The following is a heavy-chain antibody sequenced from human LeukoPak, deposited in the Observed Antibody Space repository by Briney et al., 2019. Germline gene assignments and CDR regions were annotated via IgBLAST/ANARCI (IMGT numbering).Heavy chain of an antibody. Sequence: SETLSLTCTVSGGSISSYYWSWIRQPPGKGLEWIGYIYYSGSTNYNPSLKSRVTISVDTSKNQFSLKLSSVTAADTAVYYCARLPGDSGYDLGFDYWGQGTLVTVSS. CDR2: IYYSGST. CDR3: ARLPGDSGYDLGFDY. J-gene: IGHJ4*02. V-gene: IGHV4-59*08. D-gene: IGHD5-12*01. CDR1: GGSISSYY.